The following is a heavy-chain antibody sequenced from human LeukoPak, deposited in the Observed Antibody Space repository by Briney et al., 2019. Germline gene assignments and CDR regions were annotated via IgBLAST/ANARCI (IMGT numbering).Heavy chain of an antibody. CDR1: GGSISSGGYS. Sequence: PSQTLSLTCAVSGGSISSGGYSWSWIRQPPGKGLEGIGYIYYSGSTYYNPSLKSRVTISVDTSKNQFSLKLSSVTAADTAVYYCTRGRYQYYWYMDVWGKGTTVTVSS. V-gene: IGHV4-30-4*07. D-gene: IGHD2-2*01. CDR3: TRGRYQYYWYMDV. CDR2: IYYSGST. J-gene: IGHJ6*03.